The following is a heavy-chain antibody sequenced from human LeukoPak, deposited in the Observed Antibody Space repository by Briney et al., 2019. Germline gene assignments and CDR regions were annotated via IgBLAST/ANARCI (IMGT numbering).Heavy chain of an antibody. D-gene: IGHD3-22*01. CDR1: GFTFSSYW. J-gene: IGHJ3*02. CDR3: ASPLPKGGYYYDSSGYYATADAFDI. Sequence: GGSLRLSCAASGFTFSSYWMSWVRQAPGKGLEWVANIKQDGSEKYYVDSVKGRFTISRDNAKNSLYLQMNSLRAEDTAVYYCASPLPKGGYYYDSSGYYATADAFDIWGQGTMVTVSS. CDR2: IKQDGSEK. V-gene: IGHV3-7*01.